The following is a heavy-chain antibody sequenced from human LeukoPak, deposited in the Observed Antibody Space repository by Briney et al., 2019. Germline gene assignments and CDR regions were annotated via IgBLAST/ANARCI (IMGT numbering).Heavy chain of an antibody. D-gene: IGHD2-2*01. Sequence: GASVKVSCKASGYTFTSYYMHWVRQAPGQGLEWMGIINPSGGSTSYAQKFQGRVTMTRDTSTSTVYMELSSLRSEDTAVYYCARDPCSSTSCYGSFDYWGQGTLVTVSS. CDR1: GYTFTSYY. CDR2: INPSGGST. J-gene: IGHJ4*02. CDR3: ARDPCSSTSCYGSFDY. V-gene: IGHV1-46*01.